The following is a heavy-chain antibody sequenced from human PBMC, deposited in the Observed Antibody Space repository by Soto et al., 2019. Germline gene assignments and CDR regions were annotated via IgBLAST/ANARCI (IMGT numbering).Heavy chain of an antibody. CDR2: IYYSGST. D-gene: IGHD1-26*01. J-gene: IGHJ4*02. CDR1: GGSISSGGYY. CDR3: ARGLVVGATSDY. V-gene: IGHV4-31*03. Sequence: SETLSLTCTVSGGSISSGGYYWSWIRQHPGKGLEWIGYIYYSGSTYYNPSLKSRVTISVDTSKNQFSLKLSSVTAADTAVYYCARGLVVGATSDYWGQGTLVTVSS.